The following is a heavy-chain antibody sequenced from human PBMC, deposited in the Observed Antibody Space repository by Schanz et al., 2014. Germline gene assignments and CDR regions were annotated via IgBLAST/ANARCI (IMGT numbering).Heavy chain of an antibody. CDR2: ISVYTGNT. V-gene: IGHV1-18*01. CDR1: GYTFTTYA. Sequence: QVQLVQSGAEVKKPGASMRVSCKASGYTFTTYAMSWVRQAPGQGLEWVGWISVYTGNTKYGQKVQGRVTMTADTSTNTAYMELRSLRSDDTAVYYCAKAEYDILTDSYSRLDPWGQGTLVTVSS. D-gene: IGHD3-9*01. J-gene: IGHJ5*02. CDR3: AKAEYDILTDSYSRLDP.